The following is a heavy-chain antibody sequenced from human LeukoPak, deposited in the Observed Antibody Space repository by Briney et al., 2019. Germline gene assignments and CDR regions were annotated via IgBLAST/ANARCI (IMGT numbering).Heavy chain of an antibody. D-gene: IGHD4-17*01. CDR2: IYHSGST. Sequence: PSETLSLTCAVSGGSISSSNWWSWVRPPPGKGLEWIGEIYHSGSTNYNPSLKSRVTISVDKSKNQFSLKLSSVTAADTAVYYCARTTTVTTESFDYWGQGTLVTVSS. V-gene: IGHV4-4*02. J-gene: IGHJ4*02. CDR3: ARTTTVTTESFDY. CDR1: GGSISSSNW.